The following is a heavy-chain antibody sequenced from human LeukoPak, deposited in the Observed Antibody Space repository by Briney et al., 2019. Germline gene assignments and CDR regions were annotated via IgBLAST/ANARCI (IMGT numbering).Heavy chain of an antibody. CDR3: ARSLVVPAAFDY. D-gene: IGHD2-2*01. V-gene: IGHV3-30*03. CDR2: ISYDGSNK. CDR1: GFTFSNYG. Sequence: GGSLRLSCAASGFTFSNYGMHWVRQAPGKGLEWVAVISYDGSNKNYVDSVKGRFTISRDNAKNTLYMQMSSLRAEDTAVYYCARSLVVPAAFDYWGQGTLVTVSS. J-gene: IGHJ4*02.